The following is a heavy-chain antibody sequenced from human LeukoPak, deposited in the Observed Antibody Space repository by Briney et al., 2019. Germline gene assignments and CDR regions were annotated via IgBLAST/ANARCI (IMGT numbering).Heavy chain of an antibody. Sequence: GRSLRLSCAASGFTFSSYGMHWVRQAPGKGLEWVAVISYDGSNKYYADSVKGRFTISRDNSKNTLYLQMNSQRAEDTAVYYCAKAGSSGWYGLGYWGQGTLVTVSS. CDR1: GFTFSSYG. V-gene: IGHV3-30*18. CDR3: AKAGSSGWYGLGY. J-gene: IGHJ4*02. D-gene: IGHD6-19*01. CDR2: ISYDGSNK.